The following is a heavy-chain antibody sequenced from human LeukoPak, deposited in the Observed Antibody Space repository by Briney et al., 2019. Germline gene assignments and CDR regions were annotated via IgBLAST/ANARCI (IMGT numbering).Heavy chain of an antibody. V-gene: IGHV3-21*01. CDR3: ARGGRYIAVYDY. Sequence: PGGSLRLSCAASGFTFSSYSMNWVRQAPGKGPEWVSSISSSSSYIYYADSVKGRFTISRDNAKNSLYLQMNSLRAEDTAVYYCARGGRYIAVYDYWGQGTLVTVSS. CDR2: ISSSSSYI. CDR1: GFTFSSYS. J-gene: IGHJ4*02. D-gene: IGHD6-19*01.